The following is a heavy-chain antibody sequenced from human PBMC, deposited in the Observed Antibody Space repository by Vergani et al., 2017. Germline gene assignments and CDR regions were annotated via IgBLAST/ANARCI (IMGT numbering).Heavy chain of an antibody. CDR2: ISVSGDIV. V-gene: IGHV3-11*01. D-gene: IGHD3-10*01. CDR1: GFTFSDYY. Sequence: QVQLVESGGGLVKPGGSLRLSCAASGFTFSDYYMGWIRQAPGQGLEWVAYISVSGDIVYYAESVRGRFTISRDNAKNSLFLQMKSLRDEDAAIYYCASATAEVRGEFSYWGQGTLLTVSS. J-gene: IGHJ4*02. CDR3: ASATAEVRGEFSY.